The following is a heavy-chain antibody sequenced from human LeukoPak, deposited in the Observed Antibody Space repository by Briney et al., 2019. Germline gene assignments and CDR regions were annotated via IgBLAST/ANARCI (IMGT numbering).Heavy chain of an antibody. J-gene: IGHJ4*02. Sequence: SETLSLTCTVSGGSISSYYWSWIRQPPGKGLEWIGYIYYSGSTNYNPSLKSRVTISVDTSKNQFSLKLSSVTAADTAVYYCAKDIAQGYTFGSIGQDYWGQGTLVTVSS. D-gene: IGHD5-18*01. V-gene: IGHV4-59*01. CDR2: IYYSGST. CDR3: AKDIAQGYTFGSIGQDY. CDR1: GGSISSYY.